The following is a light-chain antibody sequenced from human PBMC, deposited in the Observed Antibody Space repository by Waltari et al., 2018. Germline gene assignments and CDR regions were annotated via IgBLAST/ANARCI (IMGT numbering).Light chain of an antibody. CDR3: CSYAGSSTFV. V-gene: IGLV2-23*02. CDR1: SSDVGSYNL. J-gene: IGLJ3*02. Sequence: QSALTQPASVSGSPGQSITFSCTGTSSDVGSYNLVSWYQQHPGKAPKLVIYEVSKRPSGVSNRFSGSKSGNTASLTISGLQAEDEADYYCCSYAGSSTFVFGGGTKLTVL. CDR2: EVS.